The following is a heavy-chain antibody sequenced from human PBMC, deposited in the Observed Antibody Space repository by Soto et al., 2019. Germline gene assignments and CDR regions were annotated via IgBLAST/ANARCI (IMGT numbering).Heavy chain of an antibody. J-gene: IGHJ6*03. CDR3: ARGCSGGSCYSLIDYYYYYMDV. CDR1: GFTFSSYG. Sequence: GGSLRLSCAASGFTFSSYGMHWVRQAPGKGLEWVAVIWYDGSNKYYADSVKGRFTISRDNSKNTLYLQMNSLRAEDTAVYYCARGCSGGSCYSLIDYYYYYMDVWGKGTTVTVSS. V-gene: IGHV3-33*01. CDR2: IWYDGSNK. D-gene: IGHD2-15*01.